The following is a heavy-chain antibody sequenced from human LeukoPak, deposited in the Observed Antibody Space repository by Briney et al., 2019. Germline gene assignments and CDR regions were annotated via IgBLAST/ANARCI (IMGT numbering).Heavy chain of an antibody. CDR2: ISGSGGST. CDR1: GFTFSSHA. D-gene: IGHD3-22*01. J-gene: IGHJ3*02. Sequence: GASLRLSCAASGFTFSSHAMSWVRQAPGKGLEWVSAISGSGGSTYYADSVKGRFTISRDNSKNTLYLQMNSLRAEDTAVYYCAKDQGDYYDSSGYYLDAFDIWGQGTMVTVSS. V-gene: IGHV3-23*01. CDR3: AKDQGDYYDSSGYYLDAFDI.